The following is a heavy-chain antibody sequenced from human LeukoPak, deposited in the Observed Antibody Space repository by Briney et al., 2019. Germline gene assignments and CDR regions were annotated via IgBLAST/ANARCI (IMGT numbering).Heavy chain of an antibody. V-gene: IGHV1-69*06. CDR1: GGTFSSYA. Sequence: SVKVSCKASGGTFSSYAISWVRQAPGQGLEWMGGIIPIFGTANYAQKFQGRVTMTEDTSTDTAYMELSSLRSEDTAVYYCATEISLPCFDPWGQGTLVTVSS. CDR2: IIPIFGTA. CDR3: ATEISLPCFDP. J-gene: IGHJ5*02. D-gene: IGHD2/OR15-2a*01.